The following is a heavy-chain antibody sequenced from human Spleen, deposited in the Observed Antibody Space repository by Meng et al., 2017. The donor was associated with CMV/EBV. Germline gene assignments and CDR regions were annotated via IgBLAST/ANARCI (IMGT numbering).Heavy chain of an antibody. CDR2: INPSGGST. CDR3: ARGYCSSTSCYEGADY. CDR1: GFPFISYG. J-gene: IGHJ4*02. V-gene: IGHV1-46*01. Sequence: ASVKVSCKASGFPFISYGISWVRQAPGQGLEWMGIINPSGGSTSYAQKFQGRVTMTRDTSISTAYMELSRLRSDDTAVYYCARGYCSSTSCYEGADYWGQGTLVTVSS. D-gene: IGHD2-2*01.